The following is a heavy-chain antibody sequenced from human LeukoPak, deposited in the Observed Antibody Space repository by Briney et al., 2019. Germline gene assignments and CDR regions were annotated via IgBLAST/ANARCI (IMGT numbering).Heavy chain of an antibody. Sequence: ASVKVSCKASGGTFSNDAISWVRQAPGQGLEWMGGIIPIFGTANYAQKFQGRVTITADESTSTAYMELSSLRSEDTAVYYCARDGCSSTSCYRRGADAFDIWGQGTMVTVSS. CDR1: GGTFSNDA. J-gene: IGHJ3*02. D-gene: IGHD2-2*01. V-gene: IGHV1-69*13. CDR3: ARDGCSSTSCYRRGADAFDI. CDR2: IIPIFGTA.